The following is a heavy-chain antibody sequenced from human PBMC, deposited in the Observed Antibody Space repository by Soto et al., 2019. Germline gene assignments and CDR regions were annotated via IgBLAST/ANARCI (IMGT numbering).Heavy chain of an antibody. J-gene: IGHJ4*02. CDR3: ARDKDLEPTVWGY. V-gene: IGHV4-31*03. CDR2: IYYSGAT. D-gene: IGHD7-27*01. CDR1: GDSMGSGGHY. Sequence: QVQLQESGPGLVKPSQTLSLTCTVSGDSMGSGGHYYNWIRLLPGKGLEWIGYIYYSGATHYNPSLRGRVSISIDTSNNQFSLRLISVTAAGTALYFCARDKDLEPTVWGYWGQGTQVTVSS.